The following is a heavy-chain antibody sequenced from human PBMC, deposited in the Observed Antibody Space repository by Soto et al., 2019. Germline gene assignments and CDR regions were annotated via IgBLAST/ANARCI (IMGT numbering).Heavy chain of an antibody. V-gene: IGHV3-23*01. J-gene: IGHJ4*02. CDR1: GFTFSSYA. Sequence: EVQLLESGGGLVQPGGSLRLSCAASGFTFSSYAMSWVRQAPGKGLEWVSASSGSGGSTYYADSVKGRFTISRDNSKNTLYLQMNSLRAEDTAVYYCAKDFYGSGSYSYWGQGTLVTVSS. CDR2: SSGSGGST. D-gene: IGHD3-10*01. CDR3: AKDFYGSGSYSY.